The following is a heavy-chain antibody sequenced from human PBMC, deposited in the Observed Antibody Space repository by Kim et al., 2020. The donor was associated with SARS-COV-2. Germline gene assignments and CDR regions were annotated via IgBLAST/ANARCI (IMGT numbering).Heavy chain of an antibody. CDR1: GFLVTSSGVG. CDR2: IYWDDDS. CDR3: AHRSSLKGVFDI. J-gene: IGHJ3*02. Sequence: SGPTLVKPTQTLTLTCTCSGFLVTSSGVGVGWIRQPPGKALEWLALIYWDDDSRYSPSLKNRLTITKDTSKNQVLLTMTNVDPVDTATYYCAHRSSLKGVFDIWGQGTMVTVSS. D-gene: IGHD2-8*01. V-gene: IGHV2-5*02.